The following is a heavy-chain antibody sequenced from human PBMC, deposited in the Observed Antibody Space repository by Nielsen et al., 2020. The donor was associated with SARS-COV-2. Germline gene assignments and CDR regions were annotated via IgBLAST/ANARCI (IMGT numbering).Heavy chain of an antibody. D-gene: IGHD1-7*01. V-gene: IGHV3-23*03. J-gene: IGHJ4*02. Sequence: GESLKISCAASGFNFSTYAMSWVRQAPGKGLEWVSVIYSGGSIAYYSDSVRGRFTISRDNSKDTLFLQMNGLRAEDTAIYYCAKVQNSYFDYWGQGTLVTVSS. CDR2: IYSGGSIA. CDR1: GFNFSTYA. CDR3: AKVQNSYFDY.